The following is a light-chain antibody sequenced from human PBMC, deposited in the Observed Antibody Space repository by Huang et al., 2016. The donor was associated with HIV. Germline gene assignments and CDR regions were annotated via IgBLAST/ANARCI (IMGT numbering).Light chain of an antibody. CDR3: QQTSTAPMYS. J-gene: IGKJ2*03. CDR1: QNINND. CDR2: GAS. V-gene: IGKV1-39*01. Sequence: DIQMTQSPSSLSVSVGDRVTITCRASQNINNDLNWYQQRPGKAPNLLIVGASSLQNGVPSRFRCSGSGTVFTLTISSLQPEDFATYYCQQTSTAPMYSFGQGTELEIK.